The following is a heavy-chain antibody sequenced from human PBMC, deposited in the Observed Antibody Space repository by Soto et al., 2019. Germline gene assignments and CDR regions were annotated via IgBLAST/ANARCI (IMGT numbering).Heavy chain of an antibody. CDR1: GGTFSSYT. Sequence: QVQLVQSGAEVKKPGSSVKVSCKASGGTFSSYTISWVRQAPGQGLEWMGRIIPIVAIANYAQKFQGRGTSTADKSTSRAYMELSSLSSEDTAVYYCASLATVGTPVDYWGQGTLVTVSS. J-gene: IGHJ4*02. CDR2: IIPIVAIA. V-gene: IGHV1-69*02. CDR3: ASLATVGTPVDY. D-gene: IGHD4-17*01.